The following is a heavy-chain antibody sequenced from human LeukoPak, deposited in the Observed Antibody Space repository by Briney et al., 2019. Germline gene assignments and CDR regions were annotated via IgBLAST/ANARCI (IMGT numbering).Heavy chain of an antibody. D-gene: IGHD3-16*01. V-gene: IGHV5-10-1*01. CDR2: IDPSDSYT. CDR3: ARLLTPDWFDP. J-gene: IGHJ5*02. CDR1: GYRFTSYW. Sequence: GESLKISCKGSGYRFTSYWISWVRQTPGKGLEWMGKIDPSDSYTSYSPSFQGHVTISADKSISTAYLQWSSLKASDNAMYYCARLLTPDWFDPWGQGTLVTVSS.